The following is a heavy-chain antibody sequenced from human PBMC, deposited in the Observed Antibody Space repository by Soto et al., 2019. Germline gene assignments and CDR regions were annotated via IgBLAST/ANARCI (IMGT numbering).Heavy chain of an antibody. Sequence: QVQLVESGGGVVQPGRSLRLSCAASGITFSSYGMHWVRQAPGKGLEWVAVISYDGSNKYYADSVKGRFTISRDNSKNTLYLQMNSLRAEDTAVYYCAKALTVTPPIDYWGQGTLVTVSS. CDR2: ISYDGSNK. J-gene: IGHJ4*02. D-gene: IGHD4-4*01. CDR3: AKALTVTPPIDY. V-gene: IGHV3-30*18. CDR1: GITFSSYG.